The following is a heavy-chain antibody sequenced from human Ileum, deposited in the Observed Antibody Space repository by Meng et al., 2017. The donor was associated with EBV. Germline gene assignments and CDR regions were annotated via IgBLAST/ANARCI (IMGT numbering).Heavy chain of an antibody. Sequence: HLQLQESGPGLVEPSXXLSLTXPISGDSIDTRSLSWGWIRQPPGKGLEWIGNLYYGGSTFYNSSLQSRVTISVDTSKNQLSLKLNSVTAADTAMYYCAKLEHDTFYYFDYRGQGTLVTVSS. J-gene: IGHJ4*02. V-gene: IGHV4-39*01. CDR3: AKLEHDTFYYFDY. CDR1: GDSIDTRSLS. CDR2: LYYGGST. D-gene: IGHD1-1*01.